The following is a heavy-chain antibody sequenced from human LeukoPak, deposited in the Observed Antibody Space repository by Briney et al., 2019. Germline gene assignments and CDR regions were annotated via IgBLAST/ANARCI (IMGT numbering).Heavy chain of an antibody. Sequence: GASVKVSCKASGYTFTSYGISWVRQAPGQGLEWMGWISAYNGNTNYAQKLQGRVTMTTDTSTSTAYMELRSLRSDDTAVYYCARDPGNDMRYFDWLRTTDYFDYWGQGTLVTVSS. V-gene: IGHV1-18*01. CDR3: ARDPGNDMRYFDWLRTTDYFDY. CDR1: GYTFTSYG. D-gene: IGHD3-9*01. CDR2: ISAYNGNT. J-gene: IGHJ4*02.